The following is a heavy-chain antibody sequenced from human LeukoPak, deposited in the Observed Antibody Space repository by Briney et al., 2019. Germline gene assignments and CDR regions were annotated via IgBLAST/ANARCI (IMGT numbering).Heavy chain of an antibody. CDR2: INHSGST. D-gene: IGHD2-8*01. Sequence: PSETLSLTCAVYGGSFSGYYWSWIRQPPGKGLEWIGEINHSGSTNYNPSLKSRVTISVDTSKNQFSLKLSSVTAADTAVYYCARLVCYRDYYYYYYYMDVWGKGTTVTVSS. CDR3: ARLVCYRDYYYYYYYMDV. V-gene: IGHV4-34*01. CDR1: GGSFSGYY. J-gene: IGHJ6*03.